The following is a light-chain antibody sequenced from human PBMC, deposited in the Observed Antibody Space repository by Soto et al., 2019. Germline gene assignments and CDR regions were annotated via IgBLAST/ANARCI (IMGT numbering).Light chain of an antibody. V-gene: IGKV1-5*01. Sequence: DIQMTQSPSTLSASIGDRVNITCRASQSISSWLAWYQQKPGKAPKVLIYDASSRATGIPDRFSGSGSGTDFTLTISRLEPEDFAVYYCQQYGSSPYTFGQGTKLEIK. CDR2: DAS. J-gene: IGKJ2*01. CDR1: QSISSW. CDR3: QQYGSSPYT.